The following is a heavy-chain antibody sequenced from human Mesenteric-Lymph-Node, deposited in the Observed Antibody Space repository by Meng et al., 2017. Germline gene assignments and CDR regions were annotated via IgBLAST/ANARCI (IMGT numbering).Heavy chain of an antibody. V-gene: IGHV1-69*06. J-gene: IGHJ2*01. D-gene: IGHD3-3*01. CDR2: IIPIFGTA. CDR3: AREAYDFWSGYYADHWYFDL. Sequence: SVKVSCKASGYTFTSYDINWVRQAPGQGLEWMGGIIPIFGTANYAQKFQGRVTITADKSTSTAYMELSSLRSEDTAVYYCAREAYDFWSGYYADHWYFDLWGRGTLVTVSS. CDR1: GYTFTSYD.